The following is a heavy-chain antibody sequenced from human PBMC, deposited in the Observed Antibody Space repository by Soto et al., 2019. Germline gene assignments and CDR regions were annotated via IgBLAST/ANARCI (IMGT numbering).Heavy chain of an antibody. CDR3: ASDEVVVAAPRPNWFDP. V-gene: IGHV1-69*01. J-gene: IGHJ5*02. CDR1: GGTFSSYA. D-gene: IGHD2-15*01. Sequence: QVQLVQSGAEVKKPGSSVKVSCKASGGTFSSYAISWVRQAPGQGLEWMGGIIPIFGTANYAQKFQGRVTITADESTRTAYMERSSLRSEDTAVYYWASDEVVVAAPRPNWFDPWGQGTLVTVST. CDR2: IIPIFGTA.